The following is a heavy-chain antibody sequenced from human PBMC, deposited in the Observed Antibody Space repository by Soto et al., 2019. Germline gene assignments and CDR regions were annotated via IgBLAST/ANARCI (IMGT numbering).Heavy chain of an antibody. CDR2: INPNSGGT. CDR3: ARGRIAVAGNYYYYYMDV. V-gene: IGHV1-2*04. D-gene: IGHD6-19*01. J-gene: IGHJ6*03. Sequence: ASVKVSCKASGYTFTGYYMHWVRQAPGQGLEWMGWINPNSGGTNYAQKFQGWVTMTRDTSISTAYMELSRLRSDDTAVYYCARGRIAVAGNYYYYYMDVWGKGTTVTVSS. CDR1: GYTFTGYY.